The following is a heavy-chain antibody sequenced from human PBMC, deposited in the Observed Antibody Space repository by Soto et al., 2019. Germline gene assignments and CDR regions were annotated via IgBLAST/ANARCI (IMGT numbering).Heavy chain of an antibody. D-gene: IGHD6-13*01. V-gene: IGHV3-23*01. Sequence: EVQLLESGGGLVQPGGSLILSCAASGFTFNNYAMSWVRQAPGKGLEWVSGISGSGVTTYYEDSVKGRFTISRDNSKNTLYLQMNSLRAEDTAIYYCAGGLYSTSWYRGSDYRGQGSLITVSS. J-gene: IGHJ4*02. CDR1: GFTFNNYA. CDR3: AGGLYSTSWYRGSDY. CDR2: ISGSGVTT.